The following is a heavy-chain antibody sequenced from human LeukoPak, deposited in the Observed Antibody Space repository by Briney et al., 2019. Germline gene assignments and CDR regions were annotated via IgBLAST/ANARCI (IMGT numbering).Heavy chain of an antibody. Sequence: ASVKVSFKASGYTFTSYGISWVRQAPGQGLEWMGWISAYNGNTHYAQKLQGRVTMTTDTSTSTVYMELRSLRSDDTAVYYCARDREAHPWSEGEFDYWGQGTLVTVSS. CDR2: ISAYNGNT. CDR3: ARDREAHPWSEGEFDY. D-gene: IGHD3-10*01. V-gene: IGHV1-18*01. CDR1: GYTFTSYG. J-gene: IGHJ4*02.